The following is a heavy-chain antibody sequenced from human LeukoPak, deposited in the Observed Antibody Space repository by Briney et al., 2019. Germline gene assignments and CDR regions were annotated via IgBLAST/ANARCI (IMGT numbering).Heavy chain of an antibody. D-gene: IGHD3-3*01. V-gene: IGHV4-30-2*01. CDR2: IYHSGST. J-gene: IGHJ4*02. Sequence: SQTLSLTCTVSGGSISSGGYHWSWIRQPPGKGLEWIGYIYHSGSTNYNPSLKSRVTISVDTSKNQFSLKLSSVTAADTAVYYCARAPKRLEFDYWGQGTLVTVSS. CDR3: ARAPKRLEFDY. CDR1: GGSISSGGYH.